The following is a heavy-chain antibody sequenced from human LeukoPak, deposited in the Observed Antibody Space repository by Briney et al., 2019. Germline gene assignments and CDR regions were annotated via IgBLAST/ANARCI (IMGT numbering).Heavy chain of an antibody. CDR1: GGSVSSGSYY. V-gene: IGHV4-61*01. Sequence: SETLSLTCTVSGGSVSSGSYYWSWIRQPPGKGLEWIGYIYYSGSTNYNPSLKSRVTISVDTSKNQFSLKLSSVTAADTAVHYCARGKESYGFGAFDIWGQGTMVTVSS. J-gene: IGHJ3*02. D-gene: IGHD5-18*01. CDR2: IYYSGST. CDR3: ARGKESYGFGAFDI.